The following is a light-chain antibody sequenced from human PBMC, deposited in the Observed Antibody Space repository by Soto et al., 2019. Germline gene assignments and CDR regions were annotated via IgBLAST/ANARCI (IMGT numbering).Light chain of an antibody. V-gene: IGLV2-14*01. CDR1: SSDIGGYNY. CDR3: SSYTSSGTWV. J-gene: IGLJ3*02. Sequence: QSALTQPASVSGSPGQSITISCTGTSSDIGGYNYVSWYQQFPGKAPKLMISEVNNRPSGVSSRFSGSRSGNTASLTISGVQAEDEAAYYRSSYTSSGTWVFGGGTKVTVL. CDR2: EVN.